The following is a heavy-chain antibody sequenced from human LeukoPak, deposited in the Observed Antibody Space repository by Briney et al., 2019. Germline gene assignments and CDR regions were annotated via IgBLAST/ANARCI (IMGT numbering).Heavy chain of an antibody. D-gene: IGHD4-17*01. CDR3: TKEGGPMSATTERYSVDH. CDR2: IDKTTYPT. Sequence: GGSLRLSCAASEFIFSDYAMGWVRQAPGKGLEWVSTIDKTTYPTFYADSVKGRFTISRDNSDNTLSLQMNSLRAEDTAVYFCTKEGGPMSATTERYSVDHGGRGTLVTVSS. CDR1: EFIFSDYA. J-gene: IGHJ5*02. V-gene: IGHV3-23*01.